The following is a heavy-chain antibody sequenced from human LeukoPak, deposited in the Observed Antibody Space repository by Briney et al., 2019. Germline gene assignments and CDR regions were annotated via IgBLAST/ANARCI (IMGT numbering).Heavy chain of an antibody. Sequence: ASVTVSYMPSRYTFTNYGISWVRQAPGEGLEGMGWISAYNGNTNYAQKLQGRVTMTTDTTTSTAYMELRSLRSDDTAVYYCARVETGWFGELLNYYYYGMDVWGQGATVTVSS. CDR3: ARVETGWFGELLNYYYYGMDV. CDR2: ISAYNGNT. CDR1: RYTFTNYG. D-gene: IGHD3-10*01. J-gene: IGHJ6*02. V-gene: IGHV1-18*01.